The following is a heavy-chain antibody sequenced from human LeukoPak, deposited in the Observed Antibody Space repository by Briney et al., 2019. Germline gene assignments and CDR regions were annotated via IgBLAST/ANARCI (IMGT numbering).Heavy chain of an antibody. V-gene: IGHV3-23*01. CDR2: ISGSGGST. CDR1: GFTFSSYA. J-gene: IGHJ4*02. CDR3: AKARYYYDSSVPYYFDY. Sequence: GGSLRLSCAASGFTFSSYAMSWVRQAPWKGLEWVSAISGSGGSTYYADSVKGRFTISRDNSKNTLYLQMNSLRAEDTAVYYCAKARYYYDSSVPYYFDYWGQGTLVTVSS. D-gene: IGHD3-22*01.